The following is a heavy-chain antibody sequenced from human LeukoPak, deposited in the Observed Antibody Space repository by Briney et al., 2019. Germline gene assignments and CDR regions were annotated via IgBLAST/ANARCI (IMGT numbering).Heavy chain of an antibody. CDR2: INHSGGT. CDR3: ARGYDILTGPNY. J-gene: IGHJ4*02. D-gene: IGHD3-9*01. Sequence: SETLSLTCAVYGGSFSGYYWSWIRQPPGKGLEWIGEINHSGGTNYNPSLKSRVTISVDTSKNQFSLKLSSVTAADTAVYYCARGYDILTGPNYWGQGTLVTVSS. CDR1: GGSFSGYY. V-gene: IGHV4-34*01.